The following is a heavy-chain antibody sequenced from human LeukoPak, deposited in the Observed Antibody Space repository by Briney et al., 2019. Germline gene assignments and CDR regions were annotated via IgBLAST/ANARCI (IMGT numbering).Heavy chain of an antibody. CDR1: GGSISPYY. D-gene: IGHD5-12*01. CDR2: IYYRGDT. J-gene: IGHJ4*02. V-gene: IGHV4-59*05. Sequence: SETLSLTCTVSGGSISPYYWSWIRQPPGKGLEWIGSIYYRGDTYYNPSLKSRVTISEDTSKNQFSLKLRYVTAADTAVYYCAEGYSGYDLGYFDYWGQGTLVTVSS. CDR3: AEGYSGYDLGYFDY.